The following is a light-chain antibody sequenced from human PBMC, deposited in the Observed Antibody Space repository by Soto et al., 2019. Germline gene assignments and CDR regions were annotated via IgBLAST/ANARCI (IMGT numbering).Light chain of an antibody. Sequence: QSALTQPASVSGSPGQSITISCTGTSSDIGTYIYVSWYLQHPGKAPKLLIYEVGNRPSGVSNRFSGSKSGTAASLAISGLRSEDEAVYYCASWDDRLGAVIFGGGTKVTVL. CDR1: SSDIGTYIY. CDR3: ASWDDRLGAVI. V-gene: IGLV2-14*01. CDR2: EVG. J-gene: IGLJ2*01.